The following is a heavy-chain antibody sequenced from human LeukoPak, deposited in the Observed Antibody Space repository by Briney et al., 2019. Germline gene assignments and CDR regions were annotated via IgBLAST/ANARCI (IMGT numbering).Heavy chain of an antibody. D-gene: IGHD5/OR15-5a*01. CDR2: INSDGGGA. CDR3: ARGVPHNWFDT. V-gene: IGHV3-74*01. Sequence: GGPLRPSCGASGITFGNKWMHWVRQGAGKGLVWISRINSDGGGAIYADSVKGRFTVSRDNAENTLSLQMNSLRAEDTAVYYCARGVPHNWFDTWGQGTLVTVSS. J-gene: IGHJ5*02. CDR1: GITFGNKW.